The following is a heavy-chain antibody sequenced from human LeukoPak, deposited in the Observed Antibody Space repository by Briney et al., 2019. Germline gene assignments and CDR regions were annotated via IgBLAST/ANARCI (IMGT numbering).Heavy chain of an antibody. V-gene: IGHV1-2*02. CDR3: ARVYTIFGVVIPNFDY. CDR2: INPNSGGT. D-gene: IGHD3-3*01. J-gene: IGHJ4*02. Sequence: GASVKVSCKASGYTFTSYYMHWVRQAPGQGLEWMGWINPNSGGTNYAQKFQGRVTMTRDTSISTAYMELSRLRSDDTAVYYCARVYTIFGVVIPNFDYWGQGTLVTVSS. CDR1: GYTFTSYY.